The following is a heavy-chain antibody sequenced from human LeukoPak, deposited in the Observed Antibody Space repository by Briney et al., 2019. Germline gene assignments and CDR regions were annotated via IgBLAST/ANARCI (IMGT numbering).Heavy chain of an antibody. V-gene: IGHV4-38-2*02. J-gene: IGHJ4*02. CDR1: GFSISSGYY. D-gene: IGHD6-13*01. CDR2: IYHSGST. CDR3: ARAPGHSSSWSNYFDY. Sequence: SETLSLTCTGSGFSISSGYYWGWIRQPPGKGLEWIGSIYHSGSTYYNPSLKSRVTISVDTSKNQFSLKMSSVTAADTAVYYCARAPGHSSSWSNYFDYWGQGTLVTVSS.